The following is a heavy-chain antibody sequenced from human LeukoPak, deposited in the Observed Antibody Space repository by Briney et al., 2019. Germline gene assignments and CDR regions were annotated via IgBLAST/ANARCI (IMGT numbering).Heavy chain of an antibody. CDR1: GFTFSSYA. CDR3: ARSIAAAQNYFDY. D-gene: IGHD6-13*01. V-gene: IGHV3-30-3*01. CDR2: ISYDGSNK. J-gene: IGHJ4*02. Sequence: GRSLRLSCAASGFTFSSYAMHWVRQAPGKGLEWVAVISYDGSNKYYADSVKGRFTISRDNSKNTLYLQMNSLRAEDTAAYYCARSIAAAQNYFDYWGQGTLVTVSS.